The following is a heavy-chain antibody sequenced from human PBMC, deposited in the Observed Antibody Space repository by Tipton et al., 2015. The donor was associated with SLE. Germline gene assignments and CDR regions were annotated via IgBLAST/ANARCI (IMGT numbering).Heavy chain of an antibody. CDR1: GGSISSGGYS. V-gene: IGHV4-30-2*05. J-gene: IGHJ4*02. CDR2: IYHSGST. CDR3: AREVTGIQLGDY. D-gene: IGHD5-18*01. Sequence: TLSLTCAVSGGSISSGGYSWSWIRQPPGKGLEWIGYIYHSGSTYYNPSLKSRVTISVDTSKNQFSLKLSSVTAADTAVYYCAREVTGIQLGDYWGQGTLVTVSS.